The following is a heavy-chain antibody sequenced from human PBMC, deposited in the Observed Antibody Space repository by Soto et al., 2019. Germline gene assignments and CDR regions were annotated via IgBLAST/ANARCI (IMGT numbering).Heavy chain of an antibody. Sequence: QVQLRESGPGLVKPSETLSLTCTVSGASISSDTSYWGWIRQPPGEGLEWIGTIYYTGTTYYNPSLKIRFTISVDASKNQFSLKLNSVTAADTAVYYCARGLPLLYPWCQGALVTVSS. CDR1: GASISSDTSY. D-gene: IGHD3-10*01. CDR3: ARGLPLLYP. J-gene: IGHJ5*02. CDR2: IYYTGTT. V-gene: IGHV4-39*01.